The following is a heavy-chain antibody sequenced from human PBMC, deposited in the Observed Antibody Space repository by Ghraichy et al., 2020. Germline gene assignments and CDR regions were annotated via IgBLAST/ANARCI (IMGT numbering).Heavy chain of an antibody. CDR1: Y. CDR2: IYYSGST. Sequence: YGGGVRRPPGKGVGGMGGIYYSGSTYYNPSLKGRVTISVDTSKTQFSLRLSSLTAADTAVYYCARRAWELLFSAFDIWAKGQWSPSLQ. D-gene: IGHD1-26*01. CDR3: ARRAWELLFSAFDI. V-gene: IGHV4-39*01. J-gene: IGHJ3*02.